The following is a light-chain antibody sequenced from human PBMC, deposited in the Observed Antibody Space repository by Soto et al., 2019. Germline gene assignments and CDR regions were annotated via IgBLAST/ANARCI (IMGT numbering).Light chain of an antibody. CDR2: GAS. CDR3: QQYSSSPT. Sequence: EIVLTQSPGTLSLSPGERATLSCRASQSVSSSYLAWYQQKPGQAPRLLIYGASSRATGIPDRFSGSGSGTDFTLTISRLEPEDFAVYYCQQYSSSPTLGKGTKLEIK. CDR1: QSVSSSY. V-gene: IGKV3-20*01. J-gene: IGKJ2*01.